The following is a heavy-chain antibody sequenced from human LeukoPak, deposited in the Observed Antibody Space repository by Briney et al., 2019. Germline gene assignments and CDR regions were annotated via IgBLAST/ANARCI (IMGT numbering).Heavy chain of an antibody. J-gene: IGHJ4*02. Sequence: GGSLRLSCAASGFTFSSYGMHWVRQAPGKGLEWVAFIRYDGSNKYYADSVKGRFTISRDNSKNSLYLQMNSLRAEDTAVYYCARDLHFRVYDSSIYYPYWGQGTLVTVSS. D-gene: IGHD3-22*01. CDR2: IRYDGSNK. V-gene: IGHV3-30*02. CDR1: GFTFSSYG. CDR3: ARDLHFRVYDSSIYYPY.